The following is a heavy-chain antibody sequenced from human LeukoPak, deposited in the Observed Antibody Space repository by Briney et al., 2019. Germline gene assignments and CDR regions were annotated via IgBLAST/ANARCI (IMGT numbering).Heavy chain of an antibody. CDR1: GFTFSSYS. J-gene: IGHJ6*02. V-gene: IGHV3-48*04. CDR2: ISSSSSTI. D-gene: IGHD6-13*01. CDR3: ASSPGIAAAGYYYYGMDV. Sequence: GGSLRLSCAASGFTFSSYSMNWVRQAPGKGLEWVSYISSSSSTIYYADSVKGRFTISRDNAKNSLYLQMNSLRAEDTAVYYCASSPGIAAAGYYYYGMDVWGQGTTVTVSS.